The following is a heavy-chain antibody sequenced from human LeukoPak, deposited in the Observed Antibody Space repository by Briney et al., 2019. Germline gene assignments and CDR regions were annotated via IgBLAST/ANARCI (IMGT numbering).Heavy chain of an antibody. Sequence: ASVKVACRASGYTCTGYYRHWVRQAPGQGLEWMGWINPNSGGTNYAQKFQGRVTMTRDTSISTAYMELSRLRSDDTAVYYCARDLGGDYWGQGTLVTVSS. J-gene: IGHJ4*02. V-gene: IGHV1-2*02. CDR1: GYTCTGYY. CDR3: ARDLGGDY. CDR2: INPNSGGT.